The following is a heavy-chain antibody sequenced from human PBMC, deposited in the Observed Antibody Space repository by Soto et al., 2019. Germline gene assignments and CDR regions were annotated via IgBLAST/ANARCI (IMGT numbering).Heavy chain of an antibody. Sequence: SETLSLTRDVSGDTISTGGYTWAWIRQPPGKGLEWIGFIYHSGSTYYNPSLKSRVTISVDRSKNQFSLKLSSVTAADTAVYYCAAGGGLPRYYWGQGTLVTVSS. CDR2: IYHSGST. CDR3: AAGGGLPRYY. J-gene: IGHJ4*02. CDR1: GDTISTGGYT. D-gene: IGHD5-12*01. V-gene: IGHV4-30-2*01.